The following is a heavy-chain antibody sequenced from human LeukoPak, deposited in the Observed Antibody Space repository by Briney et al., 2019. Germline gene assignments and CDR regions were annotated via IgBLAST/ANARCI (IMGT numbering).Heavy chain of an antibody. CDR1: GYTFTDYY. CDR3: ARRYCSSTSCYYFDY. D-gene: IGHD2-2*01. V-gene: IGHV1-2*02. CDR2: INVNRGGA. Sequence: ASVKVSCKASGYTFTDYYMHWVRQAPGQGLEWMGWINVNRGGANYAQRFQGRVTMTRDTSITTAYMELSRLKSDDTAVYYCARRYCSSTSCYYFDYWGQGTLVTVSS. J-gene: IGHJ4*02.